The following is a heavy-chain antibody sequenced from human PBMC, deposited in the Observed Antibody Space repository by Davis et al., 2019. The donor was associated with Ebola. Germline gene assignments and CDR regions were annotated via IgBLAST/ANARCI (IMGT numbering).Heavy chain of an antibody. D-gene: IGHD4-17*01. Sequence: GESLKISCAASGFTFSSYDMHWVRQPTGKGLEWVSGIGFAGDTYYAGSVKGRFTISRENAKNSLYLQMNSLRAGDTAVYYCARDGGAVTPFDYWGQGTLVTVSS. CDR2: IGFAGDT. J-gene: IGHJ4*02. V-gene: IGHV3-13*01. CDR1: GFTFSSYD. CDR3: ARDGGAVTPFDY.